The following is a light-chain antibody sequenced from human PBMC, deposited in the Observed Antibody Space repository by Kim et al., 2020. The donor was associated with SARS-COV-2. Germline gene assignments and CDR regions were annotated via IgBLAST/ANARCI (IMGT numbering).Light chain of an antibody. J-gene: IGLJ2*01. CDR3: QVWDSSSAHVV. CDR1: FIGSKS. Sequence: SYELTQPPSVSVAPGKTARITCGGNFIGSKSVYWYQQKPGQAPVLVVYDDIDRPSGIPERFSGSKSGNAATLTISRVEAGDEADYYCQVWDSSSAHVVFGGGTQLTVL. CDR2: DDI. V-gene: IGLV3-21*03.